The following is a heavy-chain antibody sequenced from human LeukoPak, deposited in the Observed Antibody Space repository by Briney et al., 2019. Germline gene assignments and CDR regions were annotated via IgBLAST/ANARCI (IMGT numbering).Heavy chain of an antibody. J-gene: IGHJ4*02. V-gene: IGHV5-51*01. Sequence: GESLKISCKGSGYTFTNYWIGWVRQMPGKGLEWMGIIYPGNYDTRYSPSFQGRVTISADKSINTAYLQWSSLKASDTAIYYCARHGPLEMATTDIDYWGQGTLVTVSS. D-gene: IGHD5-24*01. CDR2: IYPGNYDT. CDR1: GYTFTNYW. CDR3: ARHGPLEMATTDIDY.